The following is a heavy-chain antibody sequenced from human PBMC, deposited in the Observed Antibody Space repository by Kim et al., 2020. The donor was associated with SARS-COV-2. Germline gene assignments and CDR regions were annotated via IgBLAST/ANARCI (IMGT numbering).Heavy chain of an antibody. V-gene: IGHV4-34*01. Sequence: SETLSLTCAVYGGSFSGYYWSWIRQPPGKGLEWIGEINHSGSTNYNPSLKSRVTISVDTSKNQFSLKLSSVTAADTAVYYCARDSLGIVVVPAVSDWFDPWGQGTLVTVSS. D-gene: IGHD2-2*03. CDR3: ARDSLGIVVVPAVSDWFDP. CDR2: INHSGST. J-gene: IGHJ5*02. CDR1: GGSFSGYY.